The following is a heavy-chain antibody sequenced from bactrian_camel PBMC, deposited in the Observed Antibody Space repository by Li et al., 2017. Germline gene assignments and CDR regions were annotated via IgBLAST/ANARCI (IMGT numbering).Heavy chain of an antibody. D-gene: IGHD5*01. CDR2: IYLGNGMT. V-gene: IGHV3S63*01. Sequence: HVQLVESGGGSVQAGGSLTLSCANSGSEFIVPMCMVWFRQAPGKEREGVAGIYLGNGMTYYGDSVKDRFTVSQDNAKNTVYLQMNRLTPEDTGMYYCAARRRGCSLTSARVDYWGQGTQVTVS. J-gene: IGHJ4*01. CDR3: AARRRGCSLTSARVDY. CDR1: GSEFIVPMC.